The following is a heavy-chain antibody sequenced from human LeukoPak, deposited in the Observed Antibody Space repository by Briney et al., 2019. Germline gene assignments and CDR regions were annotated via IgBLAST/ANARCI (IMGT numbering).Heavy chain of an antibody. CDR3: ARDSRDIAWYFDF. Sequence: GGSLRLSCEASGFTFSSYAMGWVRQAPGKGLEWVSLITGSGGSTFYADSVKGRFTISRDNSKSTLYLQMNSLRAEDTAVYYCARDSRDIAWYFDFWGQGTLVTVSS. J-gene: IGHJ4*02. V-gene: IGHV3-23*01. D-gene: IGHD2-15*01. CDR2: ITGSGGST. CDR1: GFTFSSYA.